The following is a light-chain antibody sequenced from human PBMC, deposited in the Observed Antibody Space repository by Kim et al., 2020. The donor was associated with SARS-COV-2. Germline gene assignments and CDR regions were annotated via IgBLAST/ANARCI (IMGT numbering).Light chain of an antibody. Sequence: GQKVTISCSGSSSTIANNYISWYQQLPGTAPKLLIYDSNKRPSGIPDRFSGSKSGTSATLGITGLQTGDEADYYCGTWDDSLSAGVFGGGTQLTVL. CDR1: SSTIANNY. V-gene: IGLV1-51*01. CDR2: DSN. J-gene: IGLJ2*01. CDR3: GTWDDSLSAGV.